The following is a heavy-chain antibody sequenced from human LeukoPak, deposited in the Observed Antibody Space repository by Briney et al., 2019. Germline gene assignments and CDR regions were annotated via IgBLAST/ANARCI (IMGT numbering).Heavy chain of an antibody. CDR3: ARDGVYSSNFDY. Sequence: PGRSLRLSCAASGFTFDDYAMHWVRQAPGKGLEWVSGISWNSGSIGYADSVKGRFTISRDNAKNSLYLQMNSLRAEDTAVYYCARDGVYSSNFDYWGQGTLVTVSS. CDR1: GFTFDDYA. D-gene: IGHD6-19*01. V-gene: IGHV3-9*01. CDR2: ISWNSGSI. J-gene: IGHJ4*02.